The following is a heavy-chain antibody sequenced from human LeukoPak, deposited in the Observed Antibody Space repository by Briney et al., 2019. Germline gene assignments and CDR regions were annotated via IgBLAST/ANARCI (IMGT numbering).Heavy chain of an antibody. D-gene: IGHD3-9*01. CDR1: GGSISNYY. CDR2: VYRSGNT. Sequence: SETLSLTCTVSGGSISNYYWSWIRQSAGKGLEWIGRVYRSGNTNYNPSLRGRVTMSVDTSKNQLSLILTSVTAADTAVYYCARDWDELRSFDWFNWFDPWGQGTLVTVSS. CDR3: ARDWDELRSFDWFNWFDP. J-gene: IGHJ5*02. V-gene: IGHV4-4*07.